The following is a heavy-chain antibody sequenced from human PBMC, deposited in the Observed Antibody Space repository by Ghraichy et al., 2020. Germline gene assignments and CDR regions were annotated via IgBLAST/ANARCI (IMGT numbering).Heavy chain of an antibody. V-gene: IGHV4-4*07. D-gene: IGHD2-2*01. CDR2: IYTTGST. CDR3: AREGGSCTSSTCYPYYYYHMDV. J-gene: IGHJ6*03. Sequence: SETLSLTCTVSGGTTSSNYWSWIRQPAGKGLEWIGRIYTTGSTSYNPSLKSRVILSVDTSKTQFSLKLTSVTAADTAVYYCAREGGSCTSSTCYPYYYYHMDVWGKGTTVTVS. CDR1: GGTTSSNY.